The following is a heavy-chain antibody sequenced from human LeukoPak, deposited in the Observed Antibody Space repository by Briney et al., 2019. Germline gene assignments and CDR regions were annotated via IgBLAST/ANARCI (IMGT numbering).Heavy chain of an antibody. J-gene: IGHJ3*02. CDR2: ISDGDGST. D-gene: IGHD3-3*01. CDR1: GFTFSSYA. V-gene: IGHV3-23*01. CDR3: AKELEPAHGFDI. Sequence: GGSLRLSCAASGFTFSSYAMTWVRQAPGKGLEWVSGISDGDGSTYYADSVKGRFTISRDNSKNTLYLQMNYLTAQDTAVYYCAKELEPAHGFDIWGQGTMVTISS.